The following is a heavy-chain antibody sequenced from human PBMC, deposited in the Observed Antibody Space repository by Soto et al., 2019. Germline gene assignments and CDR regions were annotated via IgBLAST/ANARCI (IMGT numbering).Heavy chain of an antibody. D-gene: IGHD4-17*01. Sequence: QVQLQESGPGLVKPSGTLSLTCAVSGGSISSSNWWSWVRQPPGKGLEWIGEIYHSGSTNYNPSLKSRVTISVDKSKNQSSLKLSSVTAADTAVYYCARASSVNYGDYVGRADLDYWGQGTLVTVSS. J-gene: IGHJ4*02. CDR2: IYHSGST. CDR3: ARASSVNYGDYVGRADLDY. CDR1: GGSISSSNW. V-gene: IGHV4-4*02.